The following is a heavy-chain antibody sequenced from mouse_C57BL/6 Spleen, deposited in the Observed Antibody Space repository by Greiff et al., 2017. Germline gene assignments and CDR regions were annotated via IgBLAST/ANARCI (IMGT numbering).Heavy chain of an antibody. CDR3: ARPYSTGYFDD. Sequence: EVQLQQSGPELVKPGASVKMSCKASGYTFTDYNMPWVTQSPGPSLAWIGYINPNNGGTSYNQKFKGKATLTVNKSSSTAYMELRSLTSEDSAVYYCARPYSTGYFDDWGQGTTLTVSS. CDR1: GYTFTDYN. J-gene: IGHJ2*01. CDR2: INPNNGGT. V-gene: IGHV1-22*01.